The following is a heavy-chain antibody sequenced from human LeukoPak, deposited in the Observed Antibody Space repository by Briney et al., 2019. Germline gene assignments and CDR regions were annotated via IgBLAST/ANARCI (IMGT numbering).Heavy chain of an antibody. J-gene: IGHJ5*02. CDR2: IYSGSST. D-gene: IGHD3-22*01. CDR1: GFTVSSNY. V-gene: IGHV3-53*01. Sequence: GGSLRLSCAASGFTVSSNYMSWVRQAPGKGLEWVSVIYSGSSTYYADSVKGRFTISRDNSKNTLYLQMNSLRAEDTAVYYCAREKKRGYYDSSGYPSNWFDPWGQGTLVTVSS. CDR3: AREKKRGYYDSSGYPSNWFDP.